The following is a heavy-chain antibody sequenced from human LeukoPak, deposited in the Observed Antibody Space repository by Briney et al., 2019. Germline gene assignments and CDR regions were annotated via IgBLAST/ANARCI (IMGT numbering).Heavy chain of an antibody. CDR3: ARGPTTAYYMDV. CDR1: GGSFSGYY. V-gene: IGHV4-34*01. J-gene: IGHJ6*03. Sequence: SETLSLTCAVYGGSFSGYYWSWIRQPPGKGLEWIGEINHSGSTNYNPSLKSRVTISVDTFKNQFSLKLSSVTAADTAVYYCARGPTTAYYMDVWGKGTTVTISS. CDR2: INHSGST. D-gene: IGHD4-17*01.